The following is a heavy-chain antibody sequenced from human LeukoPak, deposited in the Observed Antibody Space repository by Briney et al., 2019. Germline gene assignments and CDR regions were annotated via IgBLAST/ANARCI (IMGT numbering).Heavy chain of an antibody. J-gene: IGHJ6*02. V-gene: IGHV4-59*08. CDR3: TRHDVVPVIGHGMAV. CDR2: TSQTGYT. Sequence: PSETLSLTCTVSGASIGSYYWSWIRQPPGKGLEWIGYTSQTGYTKYTPSLKSRVTISRDTSENQFSLILRSVSAADTAVYYCTRHDVVPVIGHGMAVWGQGTTVTVSS. D-gene: IGHD2-2*01. CDR1: GASIGSYY.